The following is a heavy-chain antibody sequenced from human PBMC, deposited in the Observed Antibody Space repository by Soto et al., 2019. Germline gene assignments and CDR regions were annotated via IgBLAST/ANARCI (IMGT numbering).Heavy chain of an antibody. CDR3: ARAAAAYGTDGLDV. J-gene: IGHJ6*02. V-gene: IGHV4-59*01. D-gene: IGHD1-1*01. CDR1: GGSISSYY. CDR2: ISYSGST. Sequence: QVQLQESGPGLVKPSETLSLTCTVSGGSISSYYWSWIRHPPGKGLEWIGYISYSGSTNYNPSLKSRVPISADKSKNHFSLNLSSVTAADTAVYYCARAAAAYGTDGLDVWGQGTTVSVSS.